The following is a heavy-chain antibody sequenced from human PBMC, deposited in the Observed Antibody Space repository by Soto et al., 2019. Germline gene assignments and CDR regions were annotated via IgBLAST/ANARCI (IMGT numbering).Heavy chain of an antibody. D-gene: IGHD4-17*01. CDR2: IYHSGST. CDR1: GGSISSGGYS. J-gene: IGHJ4*02. Sequence: QLQLQESGSGLVKPSQTLSLTCAVSGGSISSGGYSWSWIRQPPGKGLEWIGYIYHSGSTYYNPSLKRRATISVDRSKNQCALKLSSVTAADTAVYYCASGPIGDYTDGFDYWGQGTLVTVSS. CDR3: ASGPIGDYTDGFDY. V-gene: IGHV4-30-2*01.